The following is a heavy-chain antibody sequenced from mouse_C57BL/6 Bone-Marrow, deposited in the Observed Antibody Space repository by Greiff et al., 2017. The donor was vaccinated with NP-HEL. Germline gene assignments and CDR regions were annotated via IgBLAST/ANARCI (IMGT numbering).Heavy chain of an antibody. V-gene: IGHV1-64*01. CDR3: ARDDYDSFAY. Sequence: QVQLKQPGAELVKPGASVKLSCKASGYTFTSYWMHWVKQRPGQGLEWIGMIHPNSGSTNYNEKFKSKATLTVDKSSSTAYMQLSSLTSEDSAVYYCARDDYDSFAYWGQGTLVTVSA. CDR1: GYTFTSYW. J-gene: IGHJ3*01. D-gene: IGHD2-4*01. CDR2: IHPNSGST.